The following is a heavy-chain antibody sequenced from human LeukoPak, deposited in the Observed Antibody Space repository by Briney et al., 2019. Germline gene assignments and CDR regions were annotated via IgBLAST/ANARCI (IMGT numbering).Heavy chain of an antibody. CDR2: ISGGGGST. Sequence: GGSLRLSCAASGFTFSSYAMSWVRQAPGKGLEWVSAISGGGGSTYYADSVKGRFTISRDNSKNTLYLQMNSLRAEDTAVYYCAKWAGERYVFSGIDYWGQGTLVTVSS. V-gene: IGHV3-23*01. J-gene: IGHJ4*02. D-gene: IGHD3-10*01. CDR3: AKWAGERYVFSGIDY. CDR1: GFTFSSYA.